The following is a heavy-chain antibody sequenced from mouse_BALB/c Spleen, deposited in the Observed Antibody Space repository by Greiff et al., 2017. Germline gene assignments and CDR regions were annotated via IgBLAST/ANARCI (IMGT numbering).Heavy chain of an antibody. D-gene: IGHD1-1*01. CDR3: TRVITTVGVYAMDY. Sequence: EVKVVESGGGLVKPGGSLKLSCAASGFTFSSYTMSWVRQTPEKRLEWVATISSGGSYTYYPDSVKGRFTISRDNAKNTLYLQMSSLKSEDTAMYYCTRVITTVGVYAMDYWGQGTSVTVSS. CDR1: GFTFSSYT. V-gene: IGHV5-6-4*01. J-gene: IGHJ4*01. CDR2: ISSGGSYT.